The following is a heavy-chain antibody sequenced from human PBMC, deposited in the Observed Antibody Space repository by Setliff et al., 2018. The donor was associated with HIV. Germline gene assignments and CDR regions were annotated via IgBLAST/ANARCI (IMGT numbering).Heavy chain of an antibody. Sequence: SETLSLTCAVYGGSFSGYYWSWIRQPPGKGLEWIGEINHSGSTNYNPSLKSRVTISVDTSKNQFSLKLSSVIAADTAVYYCARGRTQWPNYNYFDPWGLGTLVTVSS. J-gene: IGHJ5*02. CDR2: INHSGST. D-gene: IGHD6-19*01. CDR3: ARGRTQWPNYNYFDP. V-gene: IGHV4-34*01. CDR1: GGSFSGYY.